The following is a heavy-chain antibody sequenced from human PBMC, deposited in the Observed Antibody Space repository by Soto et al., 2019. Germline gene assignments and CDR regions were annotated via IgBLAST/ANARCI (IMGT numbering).Heavy chain of an antibody. CDR3: ARDLPEQLVWFDP. J-gene: IGHJ5*02. Sequence: ASVKVSCKASGGTFSSYTISWVRQAPGQGLEWMGRIIPILGIANYAQKFQGRVTITADKSTSTAYMELSSLRSEDTAVYYCARDLPEQLVWFDPWGQGTLVTVSS. V-gene: IGHV1-69*04. CDR1: GGTFSSYT. CDR2: IIPILGIA. D-gene: IGHD1-1*01.